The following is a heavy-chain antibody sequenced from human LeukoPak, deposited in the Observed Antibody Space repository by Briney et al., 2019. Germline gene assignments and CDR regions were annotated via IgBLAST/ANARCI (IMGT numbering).Heavy chain of an antibody. V-gene: IGHV3-7*01. CDR2: IKQDGSEK. D-gene: IGHD1-26*01. CDR1: GFTFSSYW. CDR3: ALSGTDAFDI. Sequence: GGSLRLSCAASGFTFSSYWMSWVRQARGKGLEWVANIKQDGSEKYYVDFVKGRFTISRDNAKNSLYLQMNSLRAEDTAVYYCALSGTDAFDIWGQGTMVTVSS. J-gene: IGHJ3*02.